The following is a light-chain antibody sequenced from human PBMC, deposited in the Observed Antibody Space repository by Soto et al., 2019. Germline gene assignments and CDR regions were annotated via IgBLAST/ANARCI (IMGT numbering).Light chain of an antibody. CDR3: SSYSTTSSPHVL. CDR2: EVS. CDR1: SSDVGGYNY. Sequence: QSALTQPASVSGSPGQSITISCTGTSSDVGGYNYVSWYQQHPGKAPKLMIYEVSNRPSGVSNRFSASKSGSTASLTISGIQAEDEADYYCSSYSTTSSPHVLFGGGTKLTVL. J-gene: IGLJ2*01. V-gene: IGLV2-14*01.